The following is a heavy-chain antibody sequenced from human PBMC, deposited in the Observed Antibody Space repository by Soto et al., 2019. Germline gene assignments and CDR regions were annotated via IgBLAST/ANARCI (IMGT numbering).Heavy chain of an antibody. CDR3: ARDQGIVATIRRNGYFDY. CDR1: GGTFSSYA. V-gene: IGHV1-69*13. Sequence: ASVKVSCKASGGTFSSYAISWVRQAPGQGLEWMGGIIPIFGTANYAQKFQGRVTITADESTSTAYMELSSLRSEDTAVYYCARDQGIVATIRRNGYFDYWGLGTLVTVSS. J-gene: IGHJ4*02. D-gene: IGHD5-12*01. CDR2: IIPIFGTA.